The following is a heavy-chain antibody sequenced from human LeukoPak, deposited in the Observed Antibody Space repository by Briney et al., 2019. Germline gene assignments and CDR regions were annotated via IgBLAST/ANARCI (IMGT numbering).Heavy chain of an antibody. CDR2: IWYDGSNK. CDR1: GFTFSSYG. V-gene: IGHV3-33*01. Sequence: GGSLRLSCAASGFTFSSYGIHWVRQAPGKGLEWVAVIWYDGSNKYYADSVKGRFTISRDNSKNTLYLQMNNLRAEDTAVYYCARGPNYDLVGYFDYWGQGTLVTVSS. J-gene: IGHJ4*02. CDR3: ARGPNYDLVGYFDY. D-gene: IGHD3-3*01.